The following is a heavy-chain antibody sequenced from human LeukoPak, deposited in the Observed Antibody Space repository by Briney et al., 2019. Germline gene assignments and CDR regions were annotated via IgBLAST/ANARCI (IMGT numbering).Heavy chain of an antibody. CDR1: GFTLGVYY. Sequence: PGGSLSLSCTVSGFTLGVYYMTGFPQAPGEGGECVGFIRSQAYGGTTDYAASVKDRFTISRDDSESIVYLQMNRLTTEDTAVYYCTRGGTSATYVFWGQGVLVAVSS. CDR3: TRGGTSATYVF. V-gene: IGHV3-49*03. CDR2: IRSQAYGGTT. J-gene: IGHJ4*02. D-gene: IGHD1-26*01.